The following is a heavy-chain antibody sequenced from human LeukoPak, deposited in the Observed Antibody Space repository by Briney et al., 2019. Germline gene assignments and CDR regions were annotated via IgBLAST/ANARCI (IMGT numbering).Heavy chain of an antibody. Sequence: GGSLRLSCAASGFTFSSYWMSWVRQAPGKGLEWVANIEQDGSEKYYVDSVRGRFTISRDNAKNSLFLQMNSLRAEDTAVYYYATSMYSTLPSFDYWGQGTLVTVSS. CDR2: IEQDGSEK. D-gene: IGHD6-13*01. CDR1: GFTFSSYW. J-gene: IGHJ4*02. V-gene: IGHV3-7*01. CDR3: ATSMYSTLPSFDY.